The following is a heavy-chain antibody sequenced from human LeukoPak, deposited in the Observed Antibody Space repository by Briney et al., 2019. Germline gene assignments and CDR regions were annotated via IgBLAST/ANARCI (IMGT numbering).Heavy chain of an antibody. V-gene: IGHV4-61*02. CDR1: GVSMTSGSYY. CDR3: ARGSIPYDFWSGYEL. Sequence: SETLSLTCAVSGVSMTSGSYYWSWIRQPAGKGLEWIGRISTSGSTNYNPSLKGRVTMSVDTSKNQFSLKLSSVTAADTAVYYCARGSIPYDFWSGYELWGQGTLVTVSS. D-gene: IGHD3-3*01. CDR2: ISTSGST. J-gene: IGHJ4*02.